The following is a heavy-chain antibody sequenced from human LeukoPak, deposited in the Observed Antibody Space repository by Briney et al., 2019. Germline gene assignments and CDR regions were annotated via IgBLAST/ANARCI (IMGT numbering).Heavy chain of an antibody. CDR2: INTDGSNT. D-gene: IGHD5-12*01. V-gene: IGHV3-74*01. CDR1: GFTFSSYW. CDR3: ARDGYRTSQGAFDL. J-gene: IGHJ3*01. Sequence: GGSLRLSCAASGFTFSSYWMHWVRQAPGKGLVWVSRINTDGSNTRYEDTVKGRFTISRDNAKNTLYLQMNSLRAEDTAVYYCARDGYRTSQGAFDLWGQGTMVTVSS.